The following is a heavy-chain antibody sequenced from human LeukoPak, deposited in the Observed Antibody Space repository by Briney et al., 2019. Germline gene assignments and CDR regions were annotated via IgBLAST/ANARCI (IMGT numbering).Heavy chain of an antibody. V-gene: IGHV3-15*01. J-gene: IGHJ4*02. Sequence: GGSLRLSCAASGFTFSNAWMSWVRQAPGKGLEWVGRIKSKTDGGTTDYAAPVKGRFTISRDDSKNTLYLQMNSLKTEDTAVYYCTRDRPAVAKTFDYWGQGTLVTVSS. D-gene: IGHD5-12*01. CDR3: TRDRPAVAKTFDY. CDR1: GFTFSNAW. CDR2: IKSKTDGGTT.